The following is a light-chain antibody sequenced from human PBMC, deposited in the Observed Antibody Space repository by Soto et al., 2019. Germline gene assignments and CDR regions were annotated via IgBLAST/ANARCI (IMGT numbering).Light chain of an antibody. CDR3: QQFGSSIPHT. V-gene: IGKV3-20*01. Sequence: EIVMTQSPGTLSLSPGERATISCRASQVIGSRYLAWYHQKSGQAPRLLIYGTSSRATGIPDRFSGSGSGTDFTLTISRLEHEEFGVYYCQQFGSSIPHTFGQGTKLEIK. CDR2: GTS. CDR1: QVIGSRY. J-gene: IGKJ2*01.